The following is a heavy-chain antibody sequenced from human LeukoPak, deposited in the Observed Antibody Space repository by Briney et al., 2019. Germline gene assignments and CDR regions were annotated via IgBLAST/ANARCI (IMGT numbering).Heavy chain of an antibody. V-gene: IGHV3-23*01. CDR2: ISGSGGST. CDR1: GFTFSSYA. D-gene: IGHD3-3*01. J-gene: IGHJ4*02. CDR3: AKDPHYDFWSGFRWKVLFQHGY. Sequence: SGGSLRLSCAASGFTFSSYAMSWVRQAPGKGLEWVSAISGSGGSTYYADSVKGRFTISRDNSKNTLYLQMNSLRAEDTAVYYCAKDPHYDFWSGFRWKVLFQHGYWGQGTLVTVSS.